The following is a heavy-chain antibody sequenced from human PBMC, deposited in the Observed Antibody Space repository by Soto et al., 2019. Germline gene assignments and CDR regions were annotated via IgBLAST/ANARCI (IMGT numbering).Heavy chain of an antibody. CDR2: IKEDGSEK. V-gene: IGHV3-7*03. J-gene: IGHJ5*02. Sequence: EVQLVESGGGLVQPGGSLRLSCADSGFILRNYWMSWVRQAPGMGLQWVASIKEDGSEKYYVDPVKGRFTISRENAKNSLYLQMNSPRAEDTAVYYCARYRSLDPWGQGILVTVSS. CDR3: ARYRSLDP. D-gene: IGHD3-16*02. CDR1: GFILRNYW.